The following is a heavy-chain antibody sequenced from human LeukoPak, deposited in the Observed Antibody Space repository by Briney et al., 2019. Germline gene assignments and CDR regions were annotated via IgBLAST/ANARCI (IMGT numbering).Heavy chain of an antibody. V-gene: IGHV3-9*01. CDR2: ISWNSGSI. D-gene: IGHD6-13*01. CDR3: AKDMGYSTEPGGWFDP. Sequence: GGSLRLSCAASGFTFDDYAMHWVRQAPGKGLEWVSGISWNSGSIGYADSVKGRFTISRDNAKNSLYLQMNSLRAEDTALYYCAKDMGYSTEPGGWFDPWGQGTLVTVSS. J-gene: IGHJ5*02. CDR1: GFTFDDYA.